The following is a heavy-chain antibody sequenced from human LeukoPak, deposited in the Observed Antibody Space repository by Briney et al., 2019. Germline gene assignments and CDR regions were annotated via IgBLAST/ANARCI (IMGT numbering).Heavy chain of an antibody. Sequence: GESLKISCKGSGYSFTSYWIGWVRQMPGKGLEWMGIIYPGDSDTRYSPSFQGQVTISADKSISTAYLQWSNLKASDTAMYYCARQGVYVDTAMVSDYWGQGTLVTVSS. J-gene: IGHJ4*02. V-gene: IGHV5-51*01. CDR1: GYSFTSYW. CDR3: ARQGVYVDTAMVSDY. D-gene: IGHD5-18*01. CDR2: IYPGDSDT.